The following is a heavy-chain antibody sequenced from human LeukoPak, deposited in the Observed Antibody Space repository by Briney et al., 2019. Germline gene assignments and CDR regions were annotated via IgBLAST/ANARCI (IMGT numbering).Heavy chain of an antibody. Sequence: PSETLSLTCTVPGDSISSYYWSWIRQPAGNGLEWIGRVYVTGTTNLNPALQSRVTMSVDTSKNQFSLKLTSVTAADTAVYYCARDRQWLVDHWGQGTLVTVSS. J-gene: IGHJ5*02. CDR2: VYVTGTT. V-gene: IGHV4-4*07. D-gene: IGHD6-19*01. CDR3: ARDRQWLVDH. CDR1: GDSISSYY.